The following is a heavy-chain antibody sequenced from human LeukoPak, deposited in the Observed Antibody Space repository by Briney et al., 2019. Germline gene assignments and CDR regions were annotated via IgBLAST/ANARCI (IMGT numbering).Heavy chain of an antibody. CDR3: ARGQKYRNGYTVTELGSGYFDY. D-gene: IGHD5-18*01. CDR2: IYYSGRT. J-gene: IGHJ4*02. CDR1: GGSISSYY. V-gene: IGHV4-59*01. Sequence: SETLSLTCSVSGGSISSYYWSWTRQPPGKGLEWIGYIYYSGRTNYNPSLKSRVTISVDTSKNQFSLTLSSVTAADTAVYYCARGQKYRNGYTVTELGSGYFDYWGQGTLVTVSA.